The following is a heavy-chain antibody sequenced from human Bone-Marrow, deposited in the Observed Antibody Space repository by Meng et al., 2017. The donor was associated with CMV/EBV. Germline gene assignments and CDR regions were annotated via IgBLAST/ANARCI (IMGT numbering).Heavy chain of an antibody. D-gene: IGHD3-3*01. CDR3: AREGTIFGVVPYGGPFDP. J-gene: IGHJ5*02. CDR2: INPNSGGT. V-gene: IGHV1-2*02. CDR1: GYTFTGYY. Sequence: ASGKVSCKASGYTFTGYYMHWVRQAPGQGLEWMGWINPNSGGTNYAQKFQGRVTMTRDTSISTAYMELSRLRSDDTAVYYCAREGTIFGVVPYGGPFDPWGQGTLVTVSS.